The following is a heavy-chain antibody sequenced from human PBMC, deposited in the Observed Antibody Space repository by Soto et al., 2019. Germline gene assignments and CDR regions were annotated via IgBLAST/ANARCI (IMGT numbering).Heavy chain of an antibody. Sequence: QVQLVQSGAEVKKPGSSVKVSCKASGGTFSSYAISWVRQAPGQALEWMGGIIPIFGTANYAQKFQGRVTITADESTSTAYMELSSLSSEDTAVYYCARGSQYYYDSSGYYEYFQHWGQGTLVTVSS. CDR2: IIPIFGTA. V-gene: IGHV1-69*12. CDR3: ARGSQYYYDSSGYYEYFQH. CDR1: GGTFSSYA. D-gene: IGHD3-22*01. J-gene: IGHJ1*01.